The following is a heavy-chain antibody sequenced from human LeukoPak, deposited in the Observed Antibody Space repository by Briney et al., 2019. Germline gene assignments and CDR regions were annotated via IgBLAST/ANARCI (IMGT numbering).Heavy chain of an antibody. V-gene: IGHV1-46*01. Sequence: ASVKVSCKASGYSFTSYYMHWVRKAPGQGLEWMGIINPSGGSTSYAQKFQGRVTMTRDTSTSTVYMELSSLRSEDTAVYYCAREMTAYSGSYSAIYYWGQGTLDTVSS. CDR3: AREMTAYSGSYSAIYY. CDR1: GYSFTSYY. J-gene: IGHJ4*02. CDR2: INPSGGST. D-gene: IGHD1-26*01.